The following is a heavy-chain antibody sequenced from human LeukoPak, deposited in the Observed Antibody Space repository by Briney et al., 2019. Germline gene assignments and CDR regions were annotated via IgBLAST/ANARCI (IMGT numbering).Heavy chain of an antibody. Sequence: GGSLRLSCAPSGFTFSDYYMSWIRQAPGKGLEWVSYISSSGSTIYYADSVKGRFTISRDNAKNSLFLQMNSLRAEDTAVYYCARGYCGGDCYYPPYFDYWGQGTLVTVSS. CDR2: ISSSGSTI. CDR1: GFTFSDYY. CDR3: ARGYCGGDCYYPPYFDY. J-gene: IGHJ4*02. D-gene: IGHD2-21*02. V-gene: IGHV3-11*01.